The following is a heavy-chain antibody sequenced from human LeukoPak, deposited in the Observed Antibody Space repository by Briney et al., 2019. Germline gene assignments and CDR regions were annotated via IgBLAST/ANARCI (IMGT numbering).Heavy chain of an antibody. D-gene: IGHD2-15*01. Sequence: GGSLRLSCAASGFTVSSNYMSWVRQAPGKGLEWVSVIYSGGSTYYADSVKGRFTISRDNAKNSLYLQMNSLRAEDTAVYYCARGGPCGGGSCYVDYWGQGTLVTVSS. J-gene: IGHJ4*02. V-gene: IGHV3-66*01. CDR3: ARGGPCGGGSCYVDY. CDR2: IYSGGST. CDR1: GFTVSSNY.